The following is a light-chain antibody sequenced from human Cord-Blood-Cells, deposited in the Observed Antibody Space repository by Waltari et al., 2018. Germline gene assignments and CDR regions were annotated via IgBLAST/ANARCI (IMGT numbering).Light chain of an antibody. CDR3: ENYNSAPRT. CDR2: AAS. J-gene: IGKJ1*01. CDR1: QGISNF. Sequence: DIQMTQSPSSLSPSVGDRDPITCRASQGISNFLTWYQQKPGKVPKLLSYAASTSQTRVPSRFSGIGSGTDFTLSSSSLPPEDVATYDCENYNSAPRTFGQGTKVEIK. V-gene: IGKV1-27*01.